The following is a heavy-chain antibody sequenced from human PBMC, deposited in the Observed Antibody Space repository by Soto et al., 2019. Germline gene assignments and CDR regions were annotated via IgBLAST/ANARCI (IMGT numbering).Heavy chain of an antibody. Sequence: PSETLSLTCTVPGGSISSSSYHWVWIRQPPGKGLEWIGNVYYSGTTSYTPSLESRVTISADTSKNQFSLKLSSVTAADTAVYYCARRITGSPNFDNWGQGALVTVSS. J-gene: IGHJ4*02. CDR3: ARRITGSPNFDN. D-gene: IGHD1-1*01. CDR1: GGSISSSSYH. CDR2: VYYSGTT. V-gene: IGHV4-39*01.